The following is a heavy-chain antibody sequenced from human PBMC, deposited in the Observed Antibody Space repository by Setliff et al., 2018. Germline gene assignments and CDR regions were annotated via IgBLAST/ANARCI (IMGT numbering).Heavy chain of an antibody. CDR3: ARGRERDYNFWSGFSTYYFYGMAV. J-gene: IGHJ6*02. V-gene: IGHV1-8*02. D-gene: IGHD3-3*01. Sequence: ASVKVSCKASGYTFTSYDINWVRQATGQGLEWMGWMNPNSGNTGYAQKFQGRGTMTRNTSISTAYMELGTLISEDTAVDYCARGRERDYNFWSGFSTYYFYGMAVWGQGTTVTVSS. CDR2: MNPNSGNT. CDR1: GYTFTSYD.